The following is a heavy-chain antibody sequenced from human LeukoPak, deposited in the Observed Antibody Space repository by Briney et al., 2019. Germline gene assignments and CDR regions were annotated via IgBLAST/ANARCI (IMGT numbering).Heavy chain of an antibody. D-gene: IGHD6-6*01. Sequence: PSETLSLTCTVSGGSISSGDYYWSWIRQPPGKGLEWIGYIYYSGSTYYNPSLKSRVTISVDTSKNQFSLKLSSVTAADTAVYYCARGNFEYSSSAGENWFDPWGQGTLVTVSS. CDR3: ARGNFEYSSSAGENWFDP. J-gene: IGHJ5*02. CDR1: GGSISSGDYY. CDR2: IYYSGST. V-gene: IGHV4-30-4*08.